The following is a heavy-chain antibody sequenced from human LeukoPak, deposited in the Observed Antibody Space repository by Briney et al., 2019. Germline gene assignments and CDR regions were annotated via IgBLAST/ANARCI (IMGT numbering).Heavy chain of an antibody. V-gene: IGHV3-21*04. J-gene: IGHJ4*02. Sequence: GGSLRLSCAASRFTFSTYSMNWVRQAPGKGLEWASSIDSTSTYIYYADSVKGRFTISRDNAKNSLYLQMDSLRAEDTAVYYCARDSLVGSTTPVFDYWGQGTLVTVSS. CDR3: ARDSLVGSTTPVFDY. CDR2: IDSTSTYI. CDR1: RFTFSTYS. D-gene: IGHD1-26*01.